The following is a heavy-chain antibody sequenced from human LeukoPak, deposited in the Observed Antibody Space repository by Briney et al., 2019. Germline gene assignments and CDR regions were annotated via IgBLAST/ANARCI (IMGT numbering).Heavy chain of an antibody. V-gene: IGHV1-2*02. J-gene: IGHJ4*02. CDR3: ARGHYTSSYSAVDY. CDR1: GYIFTGNH. D-gene: IGHD6-13*01. Sequence: ASVKVSCKASGYIFTGNHIHWFRQAPGHGLEWMGWNNPNSGGANYAQKFQGRVTMTRDTSISTVYMELSSLRSDDTAMYFCARGHYTSSYSAVDYWGQGTLVTVSS. CDR2: NNPNSGGA.